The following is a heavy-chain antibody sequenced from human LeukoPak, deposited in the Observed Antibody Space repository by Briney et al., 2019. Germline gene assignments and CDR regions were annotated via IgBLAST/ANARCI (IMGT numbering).Heavy chain of an antibody. CDR1: GFTFDEYA. Sequence: GGSLRLSCAASGFTFDEYAMHWVRQAPGKGLEWVSGISYSSGSIGYVDSVKGRFTISRDSFKNTLYLQMNSLRPEDTAVYYCAKEGDYYGSGSYRDGFDIWGQGTRATVSS. CDR3: AKEGDYYGSGSYRDGFDI. J-gene: IGHJ3*02. V-gene: IGHV3-9*01. CDR2: ISYSSGSI. D-gene: IGHD3-10*01.